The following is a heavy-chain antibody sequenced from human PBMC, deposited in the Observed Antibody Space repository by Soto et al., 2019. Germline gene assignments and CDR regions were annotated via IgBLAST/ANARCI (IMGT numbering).Heavy chain of an antibody. CDR3: GRPRGSWQSPFDP. CDR1: GGSLSRDDSY. V-gene: IGHV4-31*03. Sequence: SETRCVSCSVSGGSLSRDDSYWSWIRQDPGKGLEWIGYIYYSGNTYYNPSLKSRVTILVDTAKNQFSLKVSSVTAADTAVYEWGRPRGSWQSPFDPLGQGSLVT. CDR2: IYYSGNT. J-gene: IGHJ5*02.